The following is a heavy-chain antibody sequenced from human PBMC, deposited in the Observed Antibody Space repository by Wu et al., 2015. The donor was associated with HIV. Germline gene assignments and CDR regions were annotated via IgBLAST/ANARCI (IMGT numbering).Heavy chain of an antibody. CDR2: IIPIFGTA. V-gene: IGHV1-69*01. J-gene: IGHJ6*02. CDR1: GYSFTTYY. Sequence: QVQLVQSGAEVRKPGASVKVSCKASGYSFTTYYLNWVRQAPGQGLEWMGGIIPIFGTANYAQKFQGRVTITTDESTSTAYMELSSLRSEDTAVYYCAGYGDYGAGMDVWDQGP. CDR3: AGYGDYGAGMDV. D-gene: IGHD4-17*01.